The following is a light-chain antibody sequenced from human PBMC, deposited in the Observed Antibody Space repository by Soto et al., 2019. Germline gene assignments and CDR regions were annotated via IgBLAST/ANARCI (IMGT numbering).Light chain of an antibody. CDR1: NIGGKS. Sequence: SYELTQPPSVSVAPGQTARITCGGNNIGGKSVHWYQQKPDQAPVLVVYDDSDRPSGIPDRFSGSNSGDTATLTIRRVEAGDEADYYCHVWDSSSDHYVFGTRTKVTVL. CDR3: HVWDSSSDHYV. CDR2: DDS. J-gene: IGLJ1*01. V-gene: IGLV3-21*02.